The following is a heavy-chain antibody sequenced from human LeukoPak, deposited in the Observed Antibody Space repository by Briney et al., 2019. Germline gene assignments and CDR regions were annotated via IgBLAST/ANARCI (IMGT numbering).Heavy chain of an antibody. J-gene: IGHJ5*02. CDR2: ISYSGST. V-gene: IGHV4-39*01. CDR1: GGSISSSSYY. D-gene: IGHD6-19*01. Sequence: TSETLSLTCTVSGGSISSSSYYWGWIRQPPGKGLEWIGSISYSGSTYNNPSLKSRLTMSADTSKNQFSLKLSSVTAADTAVYYCARHGYTSGWYKFDPWGQGTLVTVSS. CDR3: ARHGYTSGWYKFDP.